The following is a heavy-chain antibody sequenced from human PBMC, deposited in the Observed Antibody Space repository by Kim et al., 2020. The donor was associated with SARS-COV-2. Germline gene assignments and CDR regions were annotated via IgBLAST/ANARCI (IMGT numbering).Heavy chain of an antibody. J-gene: IGHJ6*01. CDR2: ISWNGANI. Sequence: GGSLRLSCAASGFTFDDCAMHWVRQAPGKGLEWVSFISWNGANIAYADSVKGRFTISRDNDKNLLYLQMDGLRAEDTDIYYCAKDVGPGLKGHAALYYYG. CDR1: GFTFDDCA. D-gene: IGHD6-25*01. CDR3: AKDVGPGLKGHAALYYYG. V-gene: IGHV3-9*01.